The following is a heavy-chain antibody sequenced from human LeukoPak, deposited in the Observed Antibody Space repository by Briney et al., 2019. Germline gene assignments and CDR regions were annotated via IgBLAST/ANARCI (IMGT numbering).Heavy chain of an antibody. CDR1: GGSISSGGYY. D-gene: IGHD4-23*01. J-gene: IGHJ6*02. V-gene: IGHV4-61*08. Sequence: PSETLSLTCTVSGGSISSGGYYWSWIRQPPGKGLEWIGYIYYSGSTNYNPSLKSRVTISVDTSKNQFSLKLSSVTAADTAVYYCARDRALQDRYGGNSGYYYYGMDVWGQGTTVTVSS. CDR2: IYYSGST. CDR3: ARDRALQDRYGGNSGYYYYGMDV.